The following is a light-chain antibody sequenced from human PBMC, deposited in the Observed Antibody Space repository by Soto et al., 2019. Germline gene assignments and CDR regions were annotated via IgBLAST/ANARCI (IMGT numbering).Light chain of an antibody. V-gene: IGKV1-5*01. CDR3: PHYNTSSKT. J-gene: IGKJ3*01. Sequence: DIQMTQSPSTLFTSVGARFTITFRDSQSVSYWLAWYQKKPGKAPNLLIYDASILESGVLSRFSGGGFGTDFTRNISSLQPDDASIYYCPHYNTSSKTFGPGTKVDIK. CDR1: QSVSYW. CDR2: DAS.